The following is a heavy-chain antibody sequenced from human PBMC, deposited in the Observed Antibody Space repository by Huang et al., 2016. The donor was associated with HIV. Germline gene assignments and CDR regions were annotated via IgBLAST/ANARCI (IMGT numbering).Heavy chain of an antibody. CDR3: TRLSSDGKNYFDP. D-gene: IGHD1-7*01. CDR2: VFPSDSDT. Sequence: EVQLVQSGAEVKKPGESLKISCKGSGYSFTSNWLGWVGQMPGKGLELVGIVFPSDSDTRYSPSFQCQVTISADKAITTAYLQWSSLKASDTAMYYCTRLSSDGKNYFDPWGQGSLVTVSS. J-gene: IGHJ5*02. CDR1: GYSFTSNW. V-gene: IGHV5-51*03.